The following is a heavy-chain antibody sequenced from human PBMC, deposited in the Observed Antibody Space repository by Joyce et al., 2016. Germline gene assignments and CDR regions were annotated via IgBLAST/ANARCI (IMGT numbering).Heavy chain of an antibody. CDR1: VFTVIANY. Sequence: EVQLVESGGGLIQPGGSLRLSCSASVFTVIANYMSWVRQAPGKGRGCSSFNYAGGHSYYADSVQGRFTMSRDNSKNTLYLKMSSLRPEHTAAYYSERVRDSGKYYPFDYWGQGTLVTVSS. J-gene: IGHJ4*02. CDR2: NYAGGHS. D-gene: IGHD3-10*01. V-gene: IGHV3-53*01. CDR3: ERVRDSGKYYPFDY.